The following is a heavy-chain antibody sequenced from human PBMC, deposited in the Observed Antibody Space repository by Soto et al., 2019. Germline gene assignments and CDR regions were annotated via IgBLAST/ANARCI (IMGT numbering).Heavy chain of an antibody. CDR3: ARDSRGIYSYGTYYYGMDV. CDR2: INPIFGTA. J-gene: IGHJ6*02. V-gene: IGHV1-69*01. D-gene: IGHD5-18*01. CDR1: GGTFSSYA. Sequence: QVQLVQSGAEVKKPGSSVKVSCKASGGTFSSYAISWVRQAPGQGLEWMGGINPIFGTANYAQKFQGRVTITADESTSTAYMELSSLRSEDTAVYYCARDSRGIYSYGTYYYGMDVWGQGTTVTVSS.